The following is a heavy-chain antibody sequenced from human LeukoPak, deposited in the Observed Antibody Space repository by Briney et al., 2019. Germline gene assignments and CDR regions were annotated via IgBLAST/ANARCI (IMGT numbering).Heavy chain of an antibody. J-gene: IGHJ4*02. Sequence: PGGSLRLSCAASGFTFSSYWISWVRQAPGKGLEWVANIKQDGSEKYYVDSVKGRFTISRDNAKNSLYLQMNSLRAEDTAVYYCARDLTHSDFDYWGQRTLVTVSS. CDR1: GFTFSSYW. CDR3: ARDLTHSDFDY. V-gene: IGHV3-7*01. CDR2: IKQDGSEK. D-gene: IGHD6-13*01.